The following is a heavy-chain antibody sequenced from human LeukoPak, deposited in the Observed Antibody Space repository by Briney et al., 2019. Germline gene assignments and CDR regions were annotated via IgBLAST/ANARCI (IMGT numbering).Heavy chain of an antibody. J-gene: IGHJ6*02. CDR1: GLTFSSYS. V-gene: IGHV3-21*01. D-gene: IGHD2-21*02. CDR3: ARDSFVVVTAIPYYYGMDV. Sequence: GGSLRLSCAASGLTFSSYSMNWVRQAPGKGLEWVSSISSSSNYIYYADSVKGRFTISRDNAKNSPYLQMNSLRAEDTAVYYCARDSFVVVTAIPYYYGMDVWGQGTTVTVSS. CDR2: ISSSSNYI.